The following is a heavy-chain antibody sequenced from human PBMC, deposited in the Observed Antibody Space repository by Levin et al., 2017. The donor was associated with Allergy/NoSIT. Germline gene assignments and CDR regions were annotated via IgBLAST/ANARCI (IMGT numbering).Heavy chain of an antibody. CDR3: ARGGGVATFWVPLGSTTKTDMDV. CDR2: ISGSGGST. J-gene: IGHJ6*03. D-gene: IGHD5-12*01. CDR1: GFTFSSYA. Sequence: GGSLRLSCAASGFTFSSYAMSWVRQAPGKGLEWVSAISGSGGSTYYADSVKGRFTISRDNSKNTLYLQMNSLRAEDTAVYYCARGGGVATFWVPLGSTTKTDMDVWGKGTTVTVSS. V-gene: IGHV3-23*01.